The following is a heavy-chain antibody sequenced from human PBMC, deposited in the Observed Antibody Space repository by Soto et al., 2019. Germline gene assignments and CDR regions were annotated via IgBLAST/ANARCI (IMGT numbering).Heavy chain of an antibody. CDR2: INAGNGNT. CDR3: ALSQLVPYYYYGMDV. CDR1: GYTFTSYA. D-gene: IGHD6-6*01. Sequence: ASVKVSCKASGYTFTSYAMHWVRQAPGQRLEWMGWINAGNGNTKYSQKFQGRVTITRDTSASTAYMELSSLRSEDTAVYYCALSQLVPYYYYGMDVWGQGTTVTVSS. J-gene: IGHJ6*02. V-gene: IGHV1-3*01.